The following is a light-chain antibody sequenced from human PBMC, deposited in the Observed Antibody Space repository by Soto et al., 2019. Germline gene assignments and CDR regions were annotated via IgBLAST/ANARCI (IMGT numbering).Light chain of an antibody. V-gene: IGLV2-14*01. CDR3: GSFTTRRIWV. J-gene: IGLJ3*02. Sequence: QSVLTQPASVSGAPGQSITVSCTGSSTDFGDDKYVSWYQQQPGKAPNLLIYGVNSRPSGISNRFSGSKSGTAASLTISGLHVEDDAEYFWGSFTTRRIWVFGAGTKLTVL. CDR1: STDFGDDKY. CDR2: GVN.